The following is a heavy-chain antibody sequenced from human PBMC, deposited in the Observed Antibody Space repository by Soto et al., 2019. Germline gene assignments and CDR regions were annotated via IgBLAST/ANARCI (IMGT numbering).Heavy chain of an antibody. D-gene: IGHD2-15*01. Sequence: ASVKVSCKASGYTFTSYDINWVRQATGQGLEWMGWMNPNNGNTGYAQKFQGRVTMTRDTSISTAYMELRSLRSDDTAVYYCARYCSGGSCYPPQYYFDYWGQGTLVTVS. CDR2: MNPNNGNT. J-gene: IGHJ4*02. CDR3: ARYCSGGSCYPPQYYFDY. CDR1: GYTFTSYD. V-gene: IGHV1-8*01.